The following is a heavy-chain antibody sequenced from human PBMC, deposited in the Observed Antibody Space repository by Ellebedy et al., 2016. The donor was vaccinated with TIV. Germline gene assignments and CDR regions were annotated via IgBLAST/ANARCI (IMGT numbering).Heavy chain of an antibody. J-gene: IGHJ4*02. CDR2: MTSTGSYI. CDR1: GFIFSNYA. Sequence: PGGSLRLSCEASGFIFSNYAMNWVRQAPGKGLEWVSSMTSTGSYIHYADSVKGRFTISRDNAKNSLFLEMNSLRAEDTAVYYCARDRVLGGGNPFFEHWGQGALVTVSS. D-gene: IGHD4-23*01. CDR3: ARDRVLGGGNPFFEH. V-gene: IGHV3-21*01.